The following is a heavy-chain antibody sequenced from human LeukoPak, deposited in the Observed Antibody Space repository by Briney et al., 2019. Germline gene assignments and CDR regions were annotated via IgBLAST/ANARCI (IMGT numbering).Heavy chain of an antibody. CDR1: GYTFTSYY. CDR2: INPSGGST. D-gene: IGHD3-10*01. J-gene: IGHJ4*02. Sequence: ASVKVSCKASGYTFTSYYMHWVRQAPGQGLEWMGIINPSGGSTSYAQKFQGRVTMTRDTSTSTVYMELSSLRSEDTAVYYCARGVYYYGSGPGNLLYDYWGQGTLVTVSS. V-gene: IGHV1-46*01. CDR3: ARGVYYYGSGPGNLLYDY.